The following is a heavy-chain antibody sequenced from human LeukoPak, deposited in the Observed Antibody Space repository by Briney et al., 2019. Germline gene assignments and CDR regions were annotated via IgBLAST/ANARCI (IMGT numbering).Heavy chain of an antibody. Sequence: ASVKVSCKASGYTFTAYYIHWVRQAPGQGLEWMGWINPYTDATNYAQNFQGRLTITTAYMELSGLRSDDTAIYFCARVDATVALDFWGQGTLVTVSS. CDR2: INPYTDAT. V-gene: IGHV1-2*02. D-gene: IGHD4-11*01. CDR1: GYTFTAYY. J-gene: IGHJ4*02. CDR3: ARVDATVALDF.